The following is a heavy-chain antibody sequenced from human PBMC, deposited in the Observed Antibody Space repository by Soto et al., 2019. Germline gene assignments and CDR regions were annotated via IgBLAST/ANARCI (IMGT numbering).Heavy chain of an antibody. D-gene: IGHD6-13*01. Sequence: EVQLVESGGGLIKPGGSLRLSCAGSGFTFSNAWMNWVRQSPGKGLEWVGRIRSKSDGGTTEYAAPVKDRFTISRDDSENTRYLQMNSLKTEDTGVYYCAEPRGASAGTYDYWGQGTLVTVSS. V-gene: IGHV3-15*07. CDR1: GFTFSNAW. J-gene: IGHJ4*02. CDR3: AEPRGASAGTYDY. CDR2: IRSKSDGGTT.